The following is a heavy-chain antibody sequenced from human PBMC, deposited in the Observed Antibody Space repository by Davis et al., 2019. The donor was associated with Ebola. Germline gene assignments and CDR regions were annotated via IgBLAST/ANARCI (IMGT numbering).Heavy chain of an antibody. CDR2: ISDSGNT. CDR3: ARYDPGVFDI. J-gene: IGHJ3*02. CDR1: GFTFNNYA. V-gene: IGHV4-59*01. Sequence: PGGSLRLSCAASGFTFNNYAISWVRQPPRKGPEWIGYISDSGNTFYNPSLKSRVTISMDTSKNQFFLKVTSVTAADTAVYYCARYDPGVFDIWGQGAMVTVSS. D-gene: IGHD1-1*01.